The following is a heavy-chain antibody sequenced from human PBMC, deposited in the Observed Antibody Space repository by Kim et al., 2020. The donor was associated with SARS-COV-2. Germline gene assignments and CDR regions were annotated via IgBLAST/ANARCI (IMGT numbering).Heavy chain of an antibody. D-gene: IGHD2-15*01. CDR2: IRSSSSYI. CDR1: GFTFSSYS. Sequence: GGSLRLSCAASGFTFSSYSMNWVRQAPGKGLEWVASIRSSSSYIYYADSVKGRFTISRDNAKNTLYLQMNSLRAEDTAVYYCAREGGNGAFDYWGQGTLVTVSS. J-gene: IGHJ4*02. CDR3: AREGGNGAFDY. V-gene: IGHV3-21*01.